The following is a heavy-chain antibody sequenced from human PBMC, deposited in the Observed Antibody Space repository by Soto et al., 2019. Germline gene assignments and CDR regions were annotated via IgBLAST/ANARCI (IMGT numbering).Heavy chain of an antibody. CDR2: IYYSGST. CDR3: ACYPTTRAPTYASHI. D-gene: IGHD2-15*01. J-gene: IGHJ3*02. CDR1: GGSISSYY. Sequence: SETLSLTSTVSGGSISSYYWSWIRQPPGKGLEWIGYIYYSGSTNYNPSLKSRVTISVDTSKNQFSLKLSSVTAADTAVYYCACYPTTRAPTYASHISGQATIVTLS. V-gene: IGHV4-59*08.